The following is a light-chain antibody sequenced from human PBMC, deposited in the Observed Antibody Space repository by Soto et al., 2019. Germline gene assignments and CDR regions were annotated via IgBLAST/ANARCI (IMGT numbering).Light chain of an antibody. CDR2: ANI. Sequence: QSVLTQPPSVSGAPGQRVTISCTGSSSNIGAGYDVHWYQQRPGAAPKLLISANINRPSGVPDRFSGSKSGTPASLAITGLQADDEGDYYCQSYDSTLSARYVFGTGTKLTVL. CDR1: SSNIGAGYD. CDR3: QSYDSTLSARYV. V-gene: IGLV1-40*01. J-gene: IGLJ1*01.